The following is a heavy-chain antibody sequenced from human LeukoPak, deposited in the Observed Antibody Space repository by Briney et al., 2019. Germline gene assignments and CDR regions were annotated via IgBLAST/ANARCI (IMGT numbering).Heavy chain of an antibody. CDR3: AREYSSSSGRAFDY. Sequence: SGGSLRVSCAASGFSFSSYWMHWVRQAPGKGLVWVSRISSDESSTTYADSVRGRFTISRDNAKNTLYLQMNSLRVEDTAVYYCAREYSSSSGRAFDYWGQGTLVTVSP. CDR2: ISSDESST. D-gene: IGHD6-6*01. CDR1: GFSFSSYW. J-gene: IGHJ4*02. V-gene: IGHV3-74*01.